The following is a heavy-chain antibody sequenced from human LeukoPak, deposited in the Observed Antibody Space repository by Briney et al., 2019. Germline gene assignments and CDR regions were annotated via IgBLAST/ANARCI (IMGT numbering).Heavy chain of an antibody. CDR3: ARARNYYDSSGYYRFDP. CDR2: IYTSGST. Sequence: PSETLSLTCTVSGGSISSYYWSWIRQPAGKGLEWIGRIYTSGSTNYNPSLKSRVTMSVDTSKSQFSLKLSSVTAADTAVYYCARARNYYDSSGYYRFDPWGQGTLVAVSS. J-gene: IGHJ5*02. D-gene: IGHD3-22*01. V-gene: IGHV4-4*07. CDR1: GGSISSYY.